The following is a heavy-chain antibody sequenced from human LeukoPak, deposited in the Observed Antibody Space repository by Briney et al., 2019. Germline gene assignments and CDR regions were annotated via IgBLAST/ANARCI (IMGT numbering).Heavy chain of an antibody. D-gene: IGHD6-19*01. CDR2: ISGSGGST. CDR1: GFTFSSDA. Sequence: GGSLRLPCAASGFTFSSDAMSWVRQAPVKGLEWVSAISGSGGSTYYADSVKGRFTISRDNSQNTLYLQMNSLRAEDTAVYYCARDRTDSGDWYEYFDYWGQGTLVTVSS. J-gene: IGHJ4*02. CDR3: ARDRTDSGDWYEYFDY. V-gene: IGHV3-23*01.